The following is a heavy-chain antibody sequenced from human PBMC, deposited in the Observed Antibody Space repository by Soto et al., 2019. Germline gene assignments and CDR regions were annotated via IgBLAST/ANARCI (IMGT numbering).Heavy chain of an antibody. D-gene: IGHD2-2*01. V-gene: IGHV3-11*01. CDR2: ISSSVSTI. Sequence: GGSLRLSCAASGFTFSDYYMSCIRQAPFKGLDWVSYISSSVSTIYYADSVKGRFTISRDNAKNSLYLQMNSLRAEDTAVYYCARVVVVPGTYYFDYWGQGTLVTVPQ. J-gene: IGHJ4*02. CDR3: ARVVVVPGTYYFDY. CDR1: GFTFSDYY.